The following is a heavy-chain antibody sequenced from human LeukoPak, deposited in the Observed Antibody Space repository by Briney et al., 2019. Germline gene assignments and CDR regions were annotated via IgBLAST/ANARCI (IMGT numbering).Heavy chain of an antibody. CDR2: INHSGST. V-gene: IGHV4-34*01. CDR1: GGSFSGYY. CDR3: ARGEGDIVVVPAAIPRYYYYYYMDV. Sequence: PSETLSLTCAVYGGSFSGYYWSWIRQPPGKGLEWIGEINHSGSTNYNPSLKSRVTISVDTSKNQFSLKLSSVTAADTAVYYCARGEGDIVVVPAAIPRYYYYYYMDVWGKGTTVTVSS. D-gene: IGHD2-2*02. J-gene: IGHJ6*03.